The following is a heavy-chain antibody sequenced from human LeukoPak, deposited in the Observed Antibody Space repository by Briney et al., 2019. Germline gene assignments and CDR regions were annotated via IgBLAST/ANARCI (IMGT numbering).Heavy chain of an antibody. CDR3: AIQRWLQSGTINYFEY. CDR1: GFTFSNYL. Sequence: GGSLRLSCAASGFTFSNYLISWVRQAPGKGLEWVSAISGNGVDTYYADSVKGRFTISRDNSKNTLYLQMNSLRPDDTAVYYCAIQRWLQSGTINYFEYWGQGTLDTVSS. D-gene: IGHD5-24*01. CDR2: ISGNGVDT. V-gene: IGHV3-23*01. J-gene: IGHJ4*02.